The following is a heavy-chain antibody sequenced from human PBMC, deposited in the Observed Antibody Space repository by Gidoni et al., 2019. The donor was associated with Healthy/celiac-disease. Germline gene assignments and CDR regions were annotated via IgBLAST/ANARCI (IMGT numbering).Heavy chain of an antibody. CDR3: AREAIRGVGRAVYDY. CDR2: IYTSGST. D-gene: IGHD3-10*01. CDR1: GGSISRGSYY. Sequence: QVQLQESGAGLVKPSQTLSLTCTVAGGSISRGSYYWSWIRQPAGKGLEWIGRIYTSGSTNYNPSLKSRVTISVDTSKNQFSLKLSSVTAADTAVYYCAREAIRGVGRAVYDYWGQGTLVTVSS. V-gene: IGHV4-61*02. J-gene: IGHJ4*02.